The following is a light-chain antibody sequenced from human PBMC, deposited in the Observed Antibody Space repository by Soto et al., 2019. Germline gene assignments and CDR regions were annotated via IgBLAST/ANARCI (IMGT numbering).Light chain of an antibody. CDR2: EVI. Sequence: QSVLTQPASVSGSPGQSITISCTGTGSDVGGYEYVSWYQQYPGKAPKLMIYEVIDRPAGAPRRFSGSKSGNTASLTITGLQAEDEADYYCSSYRTGGSYVFGTGTKVTVL. J-gene: IGLJ1*01. CDR1: GSDVGGYEY. V-gene: IGLV2-14*01. CDR3: SSYRTGGSYV.